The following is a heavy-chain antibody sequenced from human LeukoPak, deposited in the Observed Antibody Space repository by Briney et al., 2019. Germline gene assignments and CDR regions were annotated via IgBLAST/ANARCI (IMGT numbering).Heavy chain of an antibody. V-gene: IGHV3-30*02. CDR1: GFTLRGYG. Sequence: PGGSLRLSCAASGFTLRGYGMHWVRQAPGKGLEWVAFIRYDGSNKYYADSVKGRFTISRDNSKNTLYLQMNSLRAEDTAVYYCAKDRMGTQYYYDSSGYLFDYWGQGTLVTVSS. D-gene: IGHD3-22*01. CDR2: IRYDGSNK. CDR3: AKDRMGTQYYYDSSGYLFDY. J-gene: IGHJ4*02.